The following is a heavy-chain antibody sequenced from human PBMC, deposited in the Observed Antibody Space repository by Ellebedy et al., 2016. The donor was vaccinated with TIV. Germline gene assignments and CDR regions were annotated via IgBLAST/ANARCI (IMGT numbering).Heavy chain of an antibody. Sequence: MPSETLSLTCTVSGGSISSSSYYWGWIRQPPGKGLEWIGSIYYSGSTYYNPSLKSRVTISVDTSKNQFSLKLSSVTAADTAVYYCASGRGENLDYWGQGTLVTVSS. CDR2: IYYSGST. D-gene: IGHD3-16*01. CDR1: GGSISSSSYY. J-gene: IGHJ4*02. V-gene: IGHV4-39*07. CDR3: ASGRGENLDY.